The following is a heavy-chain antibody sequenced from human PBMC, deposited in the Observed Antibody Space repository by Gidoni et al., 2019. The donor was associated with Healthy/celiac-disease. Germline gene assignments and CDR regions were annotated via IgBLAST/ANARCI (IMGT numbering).Heavy chain of an antibody. J-gene: IGHJ4*02. CDR3: ARLHAGVGATDY. D-gene: IGHD1-26*01. CDR2: IYYSGST. CDR1: GGSISSSSYY. V-gene: IGHV4-39*01. Sequence: QLQLQESGPGLVKPSETLSLTCTVSGGSISSSSYYWGWIRQPPGKGLEWIGSIYYSGSTYYNPSLKSRVTISVDTSKNQFSLKLSSVTAADTAVYYCARLHAGVGATDYWGQGTLVTVSS.